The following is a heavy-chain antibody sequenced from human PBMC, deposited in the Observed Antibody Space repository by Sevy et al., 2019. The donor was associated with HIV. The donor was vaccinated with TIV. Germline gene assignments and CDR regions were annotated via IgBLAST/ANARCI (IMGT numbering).Heavy chain of an antibody. CDR1: GYTLTELS. Sequence: ASVKVSCKASGYTLTELSMHWVRQAPGKGLEWMGGFDPEEGETIYAQKFQGRVTMSEDTSTDTAYMELSSLRSEDTAVYYCATKDMITFGGVIVIDAFDIWGQGTMVTVSS. J-gene: IGHJ3*02. V-gene: IGHV1-24*01. CDR2: FDPEEGET. D-gene: IGHD3-16*02. CDR3: ATKDMITFGGVIVIDAFDI.